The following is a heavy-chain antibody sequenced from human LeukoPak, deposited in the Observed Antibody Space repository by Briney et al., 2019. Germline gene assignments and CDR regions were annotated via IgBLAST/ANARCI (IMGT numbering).Heavy chain of an antibody. V-gene: IGHV3-53*01. D-gene: IGHD5-24*01. CDR2: IYSGGST. CDR3: ARGRDGYNFGY. CDR1: GFTVSSNY. J-gene: IGHJ4*02. Sequence: GGSLRLSCAASGFTVSSNYMSWVRLAPGKGLEWVSVIYSGGSTYYADSVKGRFTISRDNSKNTLYLQMNSVRAEDTAVYYCARGRDGYNFGYWGQGTLVTVSS.